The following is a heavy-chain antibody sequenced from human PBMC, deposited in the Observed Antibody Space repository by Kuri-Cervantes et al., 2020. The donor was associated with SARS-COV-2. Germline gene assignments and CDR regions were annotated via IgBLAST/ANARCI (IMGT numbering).Heavy chain of an antibody. CDR2: INHSGST. Sequence: GSLRLSCAVSGGSFSGYYWTWIRQSPGKGLEWIGEINHSGSTNYDPSLKSRVTISVDTSKNQFSLKLSSVTAADTAAYYCARAGSEVVVPAAIRGGIAARLYYYYMDVWGKGTTVTVSS. V-gene: IGHV4-34*01. CDR1: GGSFSGYY. J-gene: IGHJ6*03. CDR3: ARAGSEVVVPAAIRGGIAARLYYYYMDV. D-gene: IGHD2-2*02.